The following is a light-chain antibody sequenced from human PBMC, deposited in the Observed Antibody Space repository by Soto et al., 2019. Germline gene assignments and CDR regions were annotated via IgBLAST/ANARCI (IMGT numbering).Light chain of an antibody. V-gene: IGKV1-8*01. CDR1: QGISSY. CDR3: QQYYSYPPWT. CDR2: AAS. J-gene: IGKJ1*01. Sequence: IQMTQSPSTLSASVGDRVTITCRASQGISSYLAWYQQKPGKAPKLLIYAASTLQSGVPSRFSGSGSGTDFTLTISCLQSEDFATYYCQQYYSYPPWTFGQGTKVDIK.